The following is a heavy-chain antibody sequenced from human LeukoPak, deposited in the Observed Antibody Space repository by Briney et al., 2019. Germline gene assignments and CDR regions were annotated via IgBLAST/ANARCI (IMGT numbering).Heavy chain of an antibody. J-gene: IGHJ5*02. CDR1: GGSIRSSSYN. CDR2: IDYSGRT. Sequence: SETLSLTCTVSGGSIRSSSYNWGWIRQPPGKGLQWIGSIDYSGRTYYNPSLTSRVTISVDTSKNQFSLKLSSVTAADMAVYYCARPPGIASAWFDPWGQGTLVTVSS. D-gene: IGHD6-13*01. V-gene: IGHV4-39*01. CDR3: ARPPGIASAWFDP.